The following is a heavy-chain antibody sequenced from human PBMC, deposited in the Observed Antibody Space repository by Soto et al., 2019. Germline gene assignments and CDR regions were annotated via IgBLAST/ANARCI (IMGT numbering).Heavy chain of an antibody. CDR3: ARRGYCSSTSCSGAFDI. CDR1: GYTFTSYA. J-gene: IGHJ3*02. V-gene: IGHV1-3*01. CDR2: INAGNGNT. D-gene: IGHD2-2*01. Sequence: ASVKVSCKASGYTFTSYAMHWVRQAPGQRLEWMGWINAGNGNTKYSQKFQGRVTITRDTSASTAYMELSSLRSEDTAVYYCARRGYCSSTSCSGAFDIWGQGTMVTVSS.